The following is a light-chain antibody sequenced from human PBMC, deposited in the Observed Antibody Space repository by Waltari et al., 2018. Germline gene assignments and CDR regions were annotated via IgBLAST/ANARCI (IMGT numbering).Light chain of an antibody. J-gene: IGLJ2*01. CDR1: GSNIGRDY. V-gene: IGLV1-51*01. CDR3: GAWDDAQSAVV. CDR2: DKH. Sequence: QSVLTQPPSVSAAPGQKVTISCSGSGSNIGRDYVCWYQQFPGTAPNPLIYDKHSRPSGIPDRFFGSKSGTSATLGITGLQTGDEADYYCGAWDDAQSAVVVGGGTKLTVL.